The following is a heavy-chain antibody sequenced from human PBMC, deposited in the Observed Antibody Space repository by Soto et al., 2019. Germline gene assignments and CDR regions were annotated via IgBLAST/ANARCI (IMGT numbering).Heavy chain of an antibody. J-gene: IGHJ6*02. Sequence: GGSLRLSCTGSGFTWGDYAMNWVRQAPGRGLERVGFIRSKAYGGTAEYATSVKGRFTISRDDSKTIAYLQMNSLKTDDTAVFYCARSLLNGMDAWGQGTTVTVSS. V-gene: IGHV3-49*04. CDR2: IRSKAYGGTA. CDR3: ARSLLNGMDA. D-gene: IGHD2-15*01. CDR1: GFTWGDYA.